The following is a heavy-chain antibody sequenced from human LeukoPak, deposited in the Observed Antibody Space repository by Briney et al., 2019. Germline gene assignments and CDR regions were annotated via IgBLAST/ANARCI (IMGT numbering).Heavy chain of an antibody. CDR2: ISSNGGST. J-gene: IGHJ4*02. CDR1: GFTFSSYA. CDR3: VKESYCSGGSCYSFDY. D-gene: IGHD2-15*01. Sequence: PGGSLRLSCSASGFTFSSYAMHWVRQAPGKGLEYVSAISSNGGSTYYVDSVKGRFTISRDNSKNTLYLQMSSLRAEDTAVYYCVKESYCSGGSCYSFDYWGQGTLVTVSS. V-gene: IGHV3-64D*06.